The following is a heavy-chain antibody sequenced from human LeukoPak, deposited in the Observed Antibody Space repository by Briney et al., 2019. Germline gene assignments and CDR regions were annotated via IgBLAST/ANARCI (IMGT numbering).Heavy chain of an antibody. D-gene: IGHD2-2*01. CDR1: GFTFSPYS. V-gene: IGHV3-21*01. Sequence: GGSLRLSCAASGFTFSPYSMNWVRQAPGEGLEWVAYISSSSSYIYYADSVKGRFIISRDNAKNSLSRQMNSLRAEDTAIYYCARDPGVPAAPLDYWGQGTLVAVSS. J-gene: IGHJ4*02. CDR3: ARDPGVPAAPLDY. CDR2: ISSSSSYI.